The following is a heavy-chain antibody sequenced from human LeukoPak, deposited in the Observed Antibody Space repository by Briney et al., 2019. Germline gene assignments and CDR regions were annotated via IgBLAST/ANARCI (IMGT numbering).Heavy chain of an antibody. J-gene: IGHJ4*02. CDR1: GFTFSDYA. V-gene: IGHV3-23*05. D-gene: IGHD4-11*01. CDR2: FKTKYSQV. CDR3: ARSVPDYTRFGY. Sequence: TGGSLRLSCVASGFTFSDYAMNWVRQAPGKGLEWVSTFKTKYSQVYYAESVRGRFTISTDNSEKTVYLQMNSLRAEDTALYYCARSVPDYTRFGYWGQGALVTVPS.